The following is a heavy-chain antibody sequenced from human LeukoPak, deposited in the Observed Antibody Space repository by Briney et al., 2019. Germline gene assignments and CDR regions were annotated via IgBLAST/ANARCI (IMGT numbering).Heavy chain of an antibody. CDR3: ARDPVVPAAMGFDY. D-gene: IGHD2-2*01. Sequence: GASVKVSCKASGYTFTSYGISWVRQAPGQGLEWMGWISAYNGNTNYAQKLQGRVTMTTDTSTSTAYMELRSLRSEDTAVYYCARDPVVPAAMGFDYWGQGTLVTVSS. CDR1: GYTFTSYG. J-gene: IGHJ4*02. V-gene: IGHV1-18*01. CDR2: ISAYNGNT.